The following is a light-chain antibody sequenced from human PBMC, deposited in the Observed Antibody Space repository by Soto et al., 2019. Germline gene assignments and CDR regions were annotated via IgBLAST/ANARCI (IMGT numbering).Light chain of an antibody. V-gene: IGLV1-40*01. J-gene: IGLJ3*02. Sequence: QSALTQPPSVSGAPGQRVTISCTGSSSNIGAGYPVHWYQQLPGTAPKLLVAGNRPSGVPDRFSVSKSGASASLAITGLQAEDEADYCCQSYDSSLSRRWVFGGGTKLTVL. CDR2: G. CDR3: QSYDSSLSRRWV. CDR1: SSNIGAGYP.